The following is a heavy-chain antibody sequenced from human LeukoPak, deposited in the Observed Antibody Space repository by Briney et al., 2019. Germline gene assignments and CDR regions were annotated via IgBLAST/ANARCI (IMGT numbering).Heavy chain of an antibody. CDR2: INPNSGGT. CDR3: ARDLSYEGSCYDTYYYYGMDV. CDR1: GYTFTGYY. V-gene: IGHV1-2*02. J-gene: IGHJ6*02. Sequence: ASVKVSCKASGYTFTGYYMHWVRQAPGQGLEWMRCINPNSGGTNYAQKFQGRVTMTRDTSISTAYMELSRLRSDDTAVYYCARDLSYEGSCYDTYYYYGMDVWGQGTTVTVSS. D-gene: IGHD2-15*01.